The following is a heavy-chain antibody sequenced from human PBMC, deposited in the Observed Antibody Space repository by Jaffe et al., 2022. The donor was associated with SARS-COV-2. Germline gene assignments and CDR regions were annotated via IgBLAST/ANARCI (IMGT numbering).Heavy chain of an antibody. CDR2: ISSSSSYI. CDR3: ARGHSRWLQMHDPFDP. V-gene: IGHV3-21*01. D-gene: IGHD5-12*01. CDR1: GFTFSSYS. Sequence: EVQLVESGGGLVKPGGSLRLSCAASGFTFSSYSMNWVRQAPGKGLEWVSSISSSSSYIYYADSVKGRFTISRDNAKNSLYLQMNSLRAEDTAVYYCARGHSRWLQMHDPFDPWGQGTLVTVSS. J-gene: IGHJ5*02.